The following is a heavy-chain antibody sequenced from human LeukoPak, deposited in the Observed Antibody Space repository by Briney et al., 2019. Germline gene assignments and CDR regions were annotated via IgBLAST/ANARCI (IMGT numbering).Heavy chain of an antibody. CDR3: ARGLRMDIVVVPAAPTL. V-gene: IGHV1-2*02. CDR2: INPNSGGT. D-gene: IGHD2-2*03. Sequence: ASVKVSCKASGYTFTGYYMHWVRLAPGQGLEWMGWINPNSGGTNYAQKFQGRVTMTRDTSISTAYMELSRLRSDDTAVYYCARGLRMDIVVVPAAPTLWGQGTLVTVSS. CDR1: GYTFTGYY. J-gene: IGHJ4*02.